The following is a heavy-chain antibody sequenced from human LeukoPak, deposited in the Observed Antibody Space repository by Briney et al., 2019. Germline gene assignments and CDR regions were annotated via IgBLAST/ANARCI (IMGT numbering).Heavy chain of an antibody. J-gene: IGHJ5*02. CDR3: ARGTAARRRWFDP. CDR1: GGSISSSNW. D-gene: IGHD6-6*01. V-gene: IGHV4-4*02. Sequence: SGTLSLTCAVSGGSISSSNWWSWVRQPPGKGLEWIGEIYHSGSTNYNPSLKSRVTISVDTSKNQFSLKLSSVTAADTAVYYCARGTAARRRWFDPWGQGTLVTVSS. CDR2: IYHSGST.